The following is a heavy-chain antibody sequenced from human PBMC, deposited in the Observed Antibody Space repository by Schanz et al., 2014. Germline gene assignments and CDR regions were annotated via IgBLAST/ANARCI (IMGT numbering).Heavy chain of an antibody. D-gene: IGHD3-16*01. CDR3: AKDRQNRVNRVGYYYGMDV. CDR2: IKKDGSEN. CDR1: GFSFSDYW. V-gene: IGHV3-7*03. Sequence: EVQLVESEGGLVQPGGSLRLSCEGSGFSFSDYWMGWVRQAPGKGLEWVANIKKDGSENYYADSVKGRFTISRDDAKNSLYLQMNSLRAEDTALYYCAKDRQNRVNRVGYYYGMDVWGQGTTVTVSS. J-gene: IGHJ6*02.